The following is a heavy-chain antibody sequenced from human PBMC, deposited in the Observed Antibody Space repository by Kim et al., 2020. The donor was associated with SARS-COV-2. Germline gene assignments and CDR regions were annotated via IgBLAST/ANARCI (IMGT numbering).Heavy chain of an antibody. Sequence: GGSLRLSCAASGFTFSTYTMHWVRQAPGKGLEWVAVIRHDGTNGYFADSVKGRFTISRDNSKNTLSLQMNSLRAEDTAVYYCVRSCGGTTWSFFNYWGQG. D-gene: IGHD6-13*01. J-gene: IGHJ4*02. CDR2: IRHDGTNG. CDR1: GFTFSTYT. V-gene: IGHV3-33*01. CDR3: VRSCGGTTWSFFNY.